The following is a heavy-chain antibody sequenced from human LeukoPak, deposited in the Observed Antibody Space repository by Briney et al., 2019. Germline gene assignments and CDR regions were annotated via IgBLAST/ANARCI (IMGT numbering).Heavy chain of an antibody. Sequence: GGSLRLSCAASGYTFSGYWMQWVRQAPGKGLVWVSRISRDGSSISYADSVKGRFTISRDDSKNTLHLQMNSLRAEDTAVYYCARARVGCTNYAFDIWGQGTMVTVPS. D-gene: IGHD2-8*01. CDR1: GYTFSGYW. V-gene: IGHV3-74*01. J-gene: IGHJ3*02. CDR2: ISRDGSSI. CDR3: ARARVGCTNYAFDI.